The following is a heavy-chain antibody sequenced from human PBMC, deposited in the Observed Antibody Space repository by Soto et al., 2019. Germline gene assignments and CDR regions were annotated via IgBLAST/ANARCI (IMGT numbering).Heavy chain of an antibody. D-gene: IGHD3-22*01. CDR1: GYTFPGYY. J-gene: IGHJ4*02. CDR3: ARDPNYYDNTGYYYFDF. V-gene: IGHV1-2*02. CDR2: INPNTGDT. Sequence: ASVKVSCKASGYTFPGYYIHWVRLAPGQGLEWMGWINPNTGDTIYAQKFQGRVTMTRDSAITTAYMDLSWLTSDDTAMYYCARDPNYYDNTGYYYFDFWGQGTQVTVSS.